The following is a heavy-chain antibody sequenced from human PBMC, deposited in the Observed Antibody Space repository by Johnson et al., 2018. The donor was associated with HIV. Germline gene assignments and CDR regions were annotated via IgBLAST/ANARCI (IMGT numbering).Heavy chain of an antibody. Sequence: VQLVESGGGVVRPGGSLRLSCAVSEFTLSNYAMHWVRLAPGKGLQWVAVISYDGSNKYYGDSVRGRFTISRDISKNTLYLRMDSLRPDDTALYYCARGRKDIEAADGLDNDAFDVWGRGTLVTV. CDR3: ARGRKDIEAADGLDNDAFDV. D-gene: IGHD6-13*01. CDR2: ISYDGSNK. V-gene: IGHV3-30*04. J-gene: IGHJ3*01. CDR1: EFTLSNYA.